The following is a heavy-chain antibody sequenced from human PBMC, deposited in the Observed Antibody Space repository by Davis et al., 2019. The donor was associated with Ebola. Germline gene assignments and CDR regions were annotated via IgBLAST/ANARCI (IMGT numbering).Heavy chain of an antibody. D-gene: IGHD3-3*01. CDR2: IYHSGGT. CDR1: GGSINSGDW. CDR3: ARADDFWSGYLDY. Sequence: MPSETLSLTCTVSGGSINSGDWWSWVRQPPGKGLEWIGEIYHSGGTNYNPSLKSRVTMSVDKSRNQFSLKLSSVTAADTAVYYCARADDFWSGYLDYWGQGTLVTVSS. J-gene: IGHJ4*02. V-gene: IGHV4-4*02.